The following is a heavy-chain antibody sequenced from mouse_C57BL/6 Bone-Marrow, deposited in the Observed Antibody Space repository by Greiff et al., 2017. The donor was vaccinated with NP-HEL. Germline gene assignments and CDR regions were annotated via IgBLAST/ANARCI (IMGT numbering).Heavy chain of an antibody. D-gene: IGHD1-1*01. Sequence: VKLQESGAELMKPGASVKLSCKATGYTFTGYWIEWVKQRPGHGLEWIGEILPGSGSTNYNEKFKGKATLTADTSSNTAYMQLSSLTTEDSAIYYCARKGNYYGSIGYWGQGTSVTVSS. CDR3: ARKGNYYGSIGY. J-gene: IGHJ4*01. V-gene: IGHV1-9*01. CDR2: ILPGSGST. CDR1: GYTFTGYW.